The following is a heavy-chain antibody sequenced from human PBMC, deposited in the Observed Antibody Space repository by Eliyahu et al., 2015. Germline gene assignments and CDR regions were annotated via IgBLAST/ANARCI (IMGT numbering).Heavy chain of an antibody. V-gene: IGHV4-39*01. CDR1: XXXLYSTTXX. CDR3: ARLSTYSGYPTYLDY. CDR2: IFYGGTT. Sequence: QLHLQESGPGLVKPSXTLSLTXTVSXXXLYSTTXXWGWIRQPPGEGLEFIGNIFYGGTTYYNPSLKSRVTISVDTSKNQFSLKINSVAAADTAVYYCARLSTYSGYPTYLDYWGQGTLVTVSS. J-gene: IGHJ4*02. D-gene: IGHD3-22*01.